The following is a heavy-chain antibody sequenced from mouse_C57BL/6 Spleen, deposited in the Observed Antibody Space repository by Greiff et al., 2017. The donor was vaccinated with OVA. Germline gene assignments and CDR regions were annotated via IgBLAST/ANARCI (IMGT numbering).Heavy chain of an antibody. D-gene: IGHD2-4*01. CDR1: GFSLTSYG. J-gene: IGHJ4*01. CDR3: ARNPLMITTDDDAMDY. CDR2: IWSGGST. Sequence: QVQLKESGPGLVQPSQSLSITCTVSGFSLTSYGVHWVRQSPGKGLEWLGVIWSGGSTDYNAAFISRLSISKDNSKSQVFFKMNSLQADDTAIYYCARNPLMITTDDDAMDYWGQGTSVTVSS. V-gene: IGHV2-2*01.